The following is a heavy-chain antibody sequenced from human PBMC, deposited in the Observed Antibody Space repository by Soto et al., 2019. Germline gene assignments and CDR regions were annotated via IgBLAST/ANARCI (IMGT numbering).Heavy chain of an antibody. CDR1: GGTFSRYR. V-gene: IGHV1-69*06. Sequence: SVKLYCKTSGGTFSRYRLSWVRKDPGQLLEWMGGIIPIFGTANYAQKFQGRVTITADKSTSTAYMDLSSLRSEDTAVYYCASPSRYNWNRFYFYGMDVWGQGTTVTVSS. CDR2: IIPIFGTA. CDR3: ASPSRYNWNRFYFYGMDV. D-gene: IGHD1-1*01. J-gene: IGHJ6*02.